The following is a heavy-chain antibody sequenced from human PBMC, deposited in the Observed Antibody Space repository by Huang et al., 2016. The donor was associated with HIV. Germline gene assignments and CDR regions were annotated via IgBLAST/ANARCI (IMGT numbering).Heavy chain of an antibody. D-gene: IGHD6-6*01. Sequence: QVQLQQWGAGLLKPSETLSLTCAVYGGSFTGYYWSWFRQPPGQGLGWIGEINHSGRTNYNPSLKSRVTMSVDTSKNQVSLKLISVTAADTAMYYCAGGPHSARTLDFWGQGTLVTVSS. CDR1: GGSFTGYY. CDR2: INHSGRT. J-gene: IGHJ4*02. V-gene: IGHV4-34*01. CDR3: AGGPHSARTLDF.